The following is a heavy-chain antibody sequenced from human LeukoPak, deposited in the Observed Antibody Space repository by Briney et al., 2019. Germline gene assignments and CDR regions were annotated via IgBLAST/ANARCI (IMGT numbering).Heavy chain of an antibody. CDR1: GFTVSSNY. CDR3: ARDASMVRGVFNNGMDV. CDR2: IYSGGGT. Sequence: PGGSLRLSCAASGFTVSSNYVSWVRQAPGRGLEWVSVIYSGGGTYYAESVKGRFTISRDNSKNTLYLQLNSLRAEDTAVYYCARDASMVRGVFNNGMDVWGQGTTVTVSS. J-gene: IGHJ6*02. V-gene: IGHV3-66*01. D-gene: IGHD3-10*01.